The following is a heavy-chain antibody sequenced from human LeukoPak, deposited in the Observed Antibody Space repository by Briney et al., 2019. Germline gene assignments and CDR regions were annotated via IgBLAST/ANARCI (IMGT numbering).Heavy chain of an antibody. CDR2: IYYSGST. D-gene: IGHD3-3*01. J-gene: IGHJ4*02. Sequence: PSETLSLTCTVSGGSISSYYWSWIRQPPGKGLEWIGYIYYSGSTNYNPSLKSRVTISVDTSKDQFSLKLGSVTAADTAVYYCARLGLGTYYDFWSGSYYFDYWGQGTLVTVSS. V-gene: IGHV4-59*01. CDR3: ARLGLGTYYDFWSGSYYFDY. CDR1: GGSISSYY.